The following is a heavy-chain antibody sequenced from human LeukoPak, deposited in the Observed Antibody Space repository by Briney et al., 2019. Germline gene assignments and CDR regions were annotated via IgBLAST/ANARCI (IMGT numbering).Heavy chain of an antibody. D-gene: IGHD3-10*01. Sequence: PGGSLRLSCAASGFTFSSYGMHWVRQAPGKGLEWVAFIRYDGSNKYYADSVKGRFTISRDNSKNTLYLQMNSLRAEDTAVYYCARAFGERKWNYYGSEYYYYYMDVWGKGTTVTISS. CDR1: GFTFSSYG. J-gene: IGHJ6*03. CDR2: IRYDGSNK. CDR3: ARAFGERKWNYYGSEYYYYYMDV. V-gene: IGHV3-30*02.